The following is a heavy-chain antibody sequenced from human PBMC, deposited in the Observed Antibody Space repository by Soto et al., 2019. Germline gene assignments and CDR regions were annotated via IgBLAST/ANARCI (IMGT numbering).Heavy chain of an antibody. Sequence: AAVKVSCKASGYTFITFDIHWVRQAAVQGLEWMGWMNPYNGNAGYAQKFQGRVTMTRNTSTSTAYMELSSLTAADTAVYYCARGRSYCGGDCYSDYFDYWGQGTPVTVSS. CDR3: ARGRSYCGGDCYSDYFDY. V-gene: IGHV1-8*01. CDR2: MNPYNGNA. D-gene: IGHD2-21*02. J-gene: IGHJ4*02. CDR1: GYTFITFD.